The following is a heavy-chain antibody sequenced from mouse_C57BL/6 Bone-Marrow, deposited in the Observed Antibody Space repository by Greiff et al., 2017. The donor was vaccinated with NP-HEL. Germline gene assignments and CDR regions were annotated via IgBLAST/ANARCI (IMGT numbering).Heavy chain of an antibody. CDR2: IYPGNSDT. J-gene: IGHJ3*01. Sequence: EVQLQQSGTVLARPGASVKMSFKTSCYTFTSSWMHCVTQRPGQGLEWIGAIYPGNSDTSYNQKFKGKAKLTAVTSASTAYMELSSLTNEDSAVYYCTDGYSFAYWGQGTLVTVSA. CDR3: TDGYSFAY. D-gene: IGHD2-3*01. CDR1: CYTFTSSW. V-gene: IGHV1-5*01.